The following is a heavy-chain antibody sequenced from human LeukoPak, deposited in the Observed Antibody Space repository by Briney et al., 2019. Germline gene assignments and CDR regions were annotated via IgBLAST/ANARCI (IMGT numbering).Heavy chain of an antibody. V-gene: IGHV4-34*01. CDR3: ARSDYGCFDY. J-gene: IGHJ4*02. CDR2: INHSGST. CDR1: GGSFSGYY. D-gene: IGHD4-17*01. Sequence: PSETLSLTCAVYGGSFSGYYWSWIRQPPGKGLEWIGEINHSGSTNYSPSLKSRVTISVDTSKNQFSLKLSSVTAADTAVYYCARSDYGCFDYWGQGTLVTVSS.